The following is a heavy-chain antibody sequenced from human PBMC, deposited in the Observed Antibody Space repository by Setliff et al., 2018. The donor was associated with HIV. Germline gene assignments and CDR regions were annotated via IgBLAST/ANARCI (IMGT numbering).Heavy chain of an antibody. V-gene: IGHV1-69*10. D-gene: IGHD2-21*01. CDR1: GGTFNNFA. J-gene: IGHJ4*02. CDR3: ARDHQTMLWLDY. CDR2: VTPILHTT. Sequence: SVKVSCKPSGGTFNNFAINWVRQAPGQGLEWLGGVTPILHTTNYAQKFQGRVTITADISTRTVYMELSSLTSEDTAIYYCARDHQTMLWLDYWGQGTLVTVSS.